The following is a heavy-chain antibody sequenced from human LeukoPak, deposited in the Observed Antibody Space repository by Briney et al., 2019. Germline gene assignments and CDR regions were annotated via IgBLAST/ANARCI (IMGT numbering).Heavy chain of an antibody. CDR2: ISGSGGST. CDR3: AKDPTISELPDFDY. D-gene: IGHD1-26*01. V-gene: IGHV3-23*01. CDR1: GFTLSSYA. Sequence: GGSLRLSCAASGFTLSSYAMSWVRQAPGKGLEWVSAISGSGGSTYYADSVKGRFTISRDNSKNTLYLQMNSLRAEDTAVYYCAKDPTISELPDFDYWGQGTLVTVSS. J-gene: IGHJ4*02.